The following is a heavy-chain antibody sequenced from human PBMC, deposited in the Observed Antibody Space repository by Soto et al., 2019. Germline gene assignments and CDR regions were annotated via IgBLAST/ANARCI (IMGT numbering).Heavy chain of an antibody. D-gene: IGHD2-2*01. CDR1: GFIFDSYG. J-gene: IGHJ5*02. V-gene: IGHV3-23*01. CDR2: ISYSGGNV. Sequence: EVQLLESGGGLVQPGGSLRLSCAASGFIFDSYGMSWVRQAPGKGLEWVSGISYSGGNVYYADSVKGRFTISRDNSKNTLFLQMKKLGAEDTAVYYCATLVFCSTTPCYGSEGASWGQGTLVTVSS. CDR3: ATLVFCSTTPCYGSEGAS.